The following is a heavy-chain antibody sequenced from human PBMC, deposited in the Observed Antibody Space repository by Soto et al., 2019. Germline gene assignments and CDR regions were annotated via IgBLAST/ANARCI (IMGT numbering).Heavy chain of an antibody. D-gene: IGHD5-18*01. J-gene: IGHJ3*02. V-gene: IGHV3-21*01. CDR3: AREPDPAMVDDAFDI. CDR1: GFTFSSYS. Sequence: GGSLRLSCAASGFTFSSYSMNWVRQAPGKGLEWVSSISSSSSYIYYADSVKGRFTISRDNAKNSLYLQMHSLRAEDTAVYYCAREPDPAMVDDAFDIWGQGTMVTVSS. CDR2: ISSSSSYI.